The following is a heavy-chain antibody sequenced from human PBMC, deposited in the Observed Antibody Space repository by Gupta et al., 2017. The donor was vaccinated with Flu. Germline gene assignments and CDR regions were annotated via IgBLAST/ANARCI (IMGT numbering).Heavy chain of an antibody. CDR2: IRSKPYGGTT. J-gene: IGHJ4*02. V-gene: IGHV3-49*04. D-gene: IGHD2-15*01. Sequence: FGDYAMSWVRQAPGKGLEWVGFIRSKPYGGTTEYAASVKGRFTISRDDSKSIAYLQMNSLKTEDTAVYYCTRGTPGVFDYWGQGTLVTVSS. CDR1: FGDYA. CDR3: TRGTPGVFDY.